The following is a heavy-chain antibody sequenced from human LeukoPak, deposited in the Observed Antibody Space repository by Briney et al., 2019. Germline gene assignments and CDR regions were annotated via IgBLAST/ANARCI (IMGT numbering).Heavy chain of an antibody. CDR1: GFTVSSDS. CDR3: ARDARGGYYADY. D-gene: IGHD3-3*01. Sequence: GGSLRLSCTVSGFTVSSDSMSWVRQAPGKGLEWVSFIYSGGSTHYSDSVKGRFTISRDNSKNTLYLQMNSLRAEDTAVYYCARDARGGYYADYWGQGTLVTVSS. J-gene: IGHJ4*02. V-gene: IGHV3-53*05. CDR2: IYSGGST.